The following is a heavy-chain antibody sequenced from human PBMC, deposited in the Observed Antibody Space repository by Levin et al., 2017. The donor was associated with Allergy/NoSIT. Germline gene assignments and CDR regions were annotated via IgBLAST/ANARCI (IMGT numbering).Heavy chain of an antibody. CDR1: NFILSNYG. CDR2: ISSDGRNK. J-gene: IGHJ3*02. Sequence: PGGSLRLSCAASNFILSNYGMHWVRQAPGKGLEWVAVISSDGRNKFYAESVRGRFNISRDNSRKTLFLDMSSLRPDDTAVYFCAKETSVSSGFDIWGPGTRVTVSS. D-gene: IGHD5/OR15-5a*01. V-gene: IGHV3-30*18. CDR3: AKETSVSSGFDI.